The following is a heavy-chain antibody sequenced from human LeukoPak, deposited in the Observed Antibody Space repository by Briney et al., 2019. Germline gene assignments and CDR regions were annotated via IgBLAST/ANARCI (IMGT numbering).Heavy chain of an antibody. Sequence: PGGSLRLSCAASGFTFSSYGMHWVRQAPGKGLEWVAVIWYDGSNKYYADSVKGRFTISRDNSKNTLYLQMNSLRAEDTAVYYCARDSEELRGFDYWGQGTLVTVSS. V-gene: IGHV3-33*08. D-gene: IGHD1-26*01. CDR2: IWYDGSNK. CDR1: GFTFSSYG. CDR3: ARDSEELRGFDY. J-gene: IGHJ4*02.